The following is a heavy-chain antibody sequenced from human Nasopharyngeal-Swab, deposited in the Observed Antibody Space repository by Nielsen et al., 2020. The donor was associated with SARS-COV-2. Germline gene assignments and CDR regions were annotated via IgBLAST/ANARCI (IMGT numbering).Heavy chain of an antibody. Sequence: SETLSLTCAVYGGSFSGYYWSWIRQPPGKGLEWIGSIYYSGSTYYNPSLKSRVTISVDTSKNQFSLKLSSVTAADTAVYYCARVAVVVSYYYYGMDVWGQGTTVTVSS. CDR1: GGSFSGYY. V-gene: IGHV4-34*01. D-gene: IGHD2-15*01. CDR2: IYYSGST. J-gene: IGHJ6*02. CDR3: ARVAVVVSYYYYGMDV.